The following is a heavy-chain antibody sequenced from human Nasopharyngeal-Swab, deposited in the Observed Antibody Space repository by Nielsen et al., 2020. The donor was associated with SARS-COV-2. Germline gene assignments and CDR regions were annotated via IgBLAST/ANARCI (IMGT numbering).Heavy chain of an antibody. CDR3: ARDREVSITIFGVVNDPYYYYGMDV. CDR2: ISSSSSYI. V-gene: IGHV3-21*01. J-gene: IGHJ6*02. D-gene: IGHD3-3*01. CDR1: GFTFSSYS. Sequence: GGSLRLSCAASGFTFSSYSMNWVRQAPGKGLEWVSSISSSSSYIYYADSVKGRFTISRDNAKNSLYLQMNSLRVEDTAVYYCARDREVSITIFGVVNDPYYYYGMDVWGQGTTVTVSS.